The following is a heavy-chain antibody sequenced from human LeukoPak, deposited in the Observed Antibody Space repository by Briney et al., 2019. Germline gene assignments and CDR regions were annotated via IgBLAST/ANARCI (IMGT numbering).Heavy chain of an antibody. CDR2: IYHSGST. D-gene: IGHD5/OR15-5a*01. V-gene: IGHV4-30-2*01. Sequence: PSQTLSLTCAVSGGSISSGGYSWSWIRQPPGKGLEWIGYIYHSGSTYYNPSLKSRVTISVDRSKNQFSLKLSSVTAADTAVYYCARSTTHDAFDIWGQGTMVTVSS. CDR1: GGSISSGGYS. CDR3: ARSTTHDAFDI. J-gene: IGHJ3*02.